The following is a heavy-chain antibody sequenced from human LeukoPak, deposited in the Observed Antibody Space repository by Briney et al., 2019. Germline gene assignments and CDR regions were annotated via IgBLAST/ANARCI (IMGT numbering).Heavy chain of an antibody. CDR2: ISPTGGTT. CDR1: GYMFTVYY. D-gene: IGHD2/OR15-2a*01. Sequence: ASVKVSCKTSGYMFTVYYLHWVRQAPGQGLEWMGMISPTGGTTRFSQKYQGRITMTRDMSTSTVYMDLSSLRSEDTAVYYCAREMRSSKALDYWGRGTLVTVSS. V-gene: IGHV1-46*01. J-gene: IGHJ4*02. CDR3: AREMRSSKALDY.